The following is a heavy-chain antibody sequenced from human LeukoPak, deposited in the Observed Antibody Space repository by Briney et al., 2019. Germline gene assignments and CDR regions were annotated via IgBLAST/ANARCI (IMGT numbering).Heavy chain of an antibody. CDR1: GFAFANAW. V-gene: IGHV3-15*01. CDR3: TTPGGSGQGYFDC. D-gene: IGHD3-16*01. CDR2: IKSKTDGGTI. J-gene: IGHJ4*02. Sequence: GGSLRLSCAASGFAFANAWMTWVRQAPGKGLEWLGRIKSKTDGGTIDYAAPVGGRFTISRDDSKNTLYLQMNSLKTEDTAVYYCTTPGGSGQGYFDCWGQGTLVTVSS.